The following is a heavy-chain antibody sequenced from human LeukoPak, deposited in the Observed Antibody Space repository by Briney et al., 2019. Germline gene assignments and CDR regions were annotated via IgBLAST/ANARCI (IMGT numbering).Heavy chain of an antibody. D-gene: IGHD3/OR15-3a*01. V-gene: IGHV3-7*03. J-gene: IGHJ4*02. CDR1: GFTFWDTW. CDR3: ASSYDMGWLIGY. CDR2: IKQDGSEK. Sequence: GGSLRLSCAASGFTFWDTWMNWVRQVPGQGLEWVANIKQDGSEKFYVASVKGRFTISRDNGKSSLYLQMNSLRAEDTALYYCASSYDMGWLIGYWGQGTLVTVSS.